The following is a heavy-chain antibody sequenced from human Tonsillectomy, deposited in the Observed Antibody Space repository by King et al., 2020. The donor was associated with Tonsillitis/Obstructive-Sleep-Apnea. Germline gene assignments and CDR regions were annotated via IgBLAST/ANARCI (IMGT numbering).Heavy chain of an antibody. D-gene: IGHD2-2*02. J-gene: IGHJ5*02. CDR3: ARVDCSSASCYTENWFDL. CDR2: IDPTDSYN. V-gene: IGHV5-10-1*03. CDR1: GYSFTSYW. Sequence: VQLVESGAEVKKPGESLKISCKGSGYSFTSYWISWVRQMPGKGLEWMGRIDPTDSYNNYSPSFQGHVTISADKSISTAYLQWSSPKASDTAMYYCARVDCSSASCYTENWFDLWGQGTLVTVSS.